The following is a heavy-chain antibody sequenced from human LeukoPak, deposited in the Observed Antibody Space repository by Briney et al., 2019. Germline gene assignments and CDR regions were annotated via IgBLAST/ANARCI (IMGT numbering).Heavy chain of an antibody. CDR3: ARDGEVGTTKNFFFYYYMDV. J-gene: IGHJ6*03. CDR2: INPSTSGT. V-gene: IGHV1-2*02. CDR1: GYTFTDYY. Sequence: GASVKVSCKASGYTFTDYYIHWVRQAPGQGLEWMGWINPSTSGTNFVQKFRGRVTMTRDTSITTAYMELTRLQSDDSAVYYCARDGEVGTTKNFFFYYYMDVWGTGTTVTISS. D-gene: IGHD1-26*01.